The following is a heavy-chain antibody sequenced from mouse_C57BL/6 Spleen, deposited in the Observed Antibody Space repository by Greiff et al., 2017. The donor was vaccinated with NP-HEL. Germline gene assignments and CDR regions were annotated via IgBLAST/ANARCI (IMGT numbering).Heavy chain of an antibody. D-gene: IGHD2-2*01. CDR3: ASSLYYGFYYFDY. CDR1: GFTFTDYY. CDR2: IRNKANGYTT. V-gene: IGHV7-3*01. Sequence: EANLVESGGGLVQPGGSLSLSCAASGFTFTDYYMSWVRQPPGKALEWLGFIRNKANGYTTEYSASVKGRFTISRDNSQSILYLQMNALRAEDSATYYCASSLYYGFYYFDYWGQGTTLTVSS. J-gene: IGHJ2*01.